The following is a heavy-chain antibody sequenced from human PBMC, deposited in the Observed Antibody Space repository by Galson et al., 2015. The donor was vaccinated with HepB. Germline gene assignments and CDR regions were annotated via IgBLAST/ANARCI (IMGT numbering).Heavy chain of an antibody. J-gene: IGHJ2*01. D-gene: IGHD2-2*01. CDR2: IKSKTDGGTT. Sequence: SLRLSCAASGFTFSNAWMSWVRQAPGKGLEWVGRIKSKTDGGTTDYAAPVKGRFTISRDDSKNTLYLQMNSLKTEDTAVYYCTFTSSYWYFDLWGRGTLVTVSS. V-gene: IGHV3-15*01. CDR3: TFTSSYWYFDL. CDR1: GFTFSNAW.